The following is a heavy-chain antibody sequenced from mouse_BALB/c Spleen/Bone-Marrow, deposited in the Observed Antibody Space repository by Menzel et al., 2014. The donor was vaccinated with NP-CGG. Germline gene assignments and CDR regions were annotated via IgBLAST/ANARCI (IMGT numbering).Heavy chain of an antibody. CDR3: ARDIGRLLFDY. CDR1: GFTFTGYY. J-gene: IGHJ2*01. D-gene: IGHD1-2*01. Sequence: EVKLVESGGGLVQPGGSLRLSRETSGFTFTGYYMNWVRQPPGKALEWLGFIRNKANGYTTEYSASVKGRFTISRDNSQSILYLQMNTLRAEDSATYYCARDIGRLLFDYWGQGTTLTVSS. CDR2: IRNKANGYTT. V-gene: IGHV7-3*02.